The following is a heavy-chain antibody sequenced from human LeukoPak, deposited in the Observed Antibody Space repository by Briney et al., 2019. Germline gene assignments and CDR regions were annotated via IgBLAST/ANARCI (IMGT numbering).Heavy chain of an antibody. CDR2: ISAYNGNT. CDR1: GYTFTSYG. V-gene: IGHV1-18*01. CDR3: ARDAHPLSRYCSSTSCLQNWFDP. Sequence: ASVKVSCKASGYTFTSYGISWVRQAPGEGLEWMGWISAYNGNTNYAQKLQGRVTMTTDTSTSTAYMELRSLRSDDTAVYYCARDAHPLSRYCSSTSCLQNWFDPWGQGTLVTVSS. J-gene: IGHJ5*02. D-gene: IGHD2-2*01.